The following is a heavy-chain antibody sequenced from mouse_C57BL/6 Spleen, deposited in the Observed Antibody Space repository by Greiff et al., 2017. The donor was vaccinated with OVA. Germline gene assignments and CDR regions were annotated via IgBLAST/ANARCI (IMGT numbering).Heavy chain of an antibody. J-gene: IGHJ4*01. CDR1: GYTFTSYW. V-gene: IGHV1-52*01. D-gene: IGHD2-3*01. CDR2: IDPSDSET. CDR3: ARGAYDPLYAMDY. Sequence: VQLQQPGAELVRPGSSVKLSCKASGYTFTSYWMHWVKQRPIQGLEWIGNIDPSDSETHYNQKFKDKATLTVDKSSSTAYMQLSSLTSEDSAVYYCARGAYDPLYAMDYWGQGTSVTVSS.